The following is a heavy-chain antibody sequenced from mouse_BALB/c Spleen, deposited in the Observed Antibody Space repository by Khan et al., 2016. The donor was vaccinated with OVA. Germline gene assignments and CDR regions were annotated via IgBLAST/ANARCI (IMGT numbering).Heavy chain of an antibody. CDR1: GFNITDYY. Sequence: EVQLQESGAELVRPGALVKLSCKASGFNITDYYMHWVKQRPDQGLELIGWIDPENGHTIYDPKFQGKASITTDTSSNTAYLQLSSLTSEDTAVYYCARRGYGNYWFAYWGQGTLVTVSA. CDR2: IDPENGHT. J-gene: IGHJ3*01. D-gene: IGHD2-1*01. V-gene: IGHV14-1*02. CDR3: ARRGYGNYWFAY.